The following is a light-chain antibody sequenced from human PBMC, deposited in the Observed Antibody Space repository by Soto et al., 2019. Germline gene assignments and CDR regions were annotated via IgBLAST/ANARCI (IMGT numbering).Light chain of an antibody. CDR2: GAS. J-gene: IGKJ4*01. V-gene: IGKV3-15*01. CDR3: QQCTSWPPLT. Sequence: EIVMTQSPATLSVSPGERATLSCRASQSVNLNLAWYQQKPGQAPRLLMYGASIRATGVPARFSGSGAGTEFTLTIDSLQSEDSATYYCQQCTSWPPLTFGGGTTVEI. CDR1: QSVNLN.